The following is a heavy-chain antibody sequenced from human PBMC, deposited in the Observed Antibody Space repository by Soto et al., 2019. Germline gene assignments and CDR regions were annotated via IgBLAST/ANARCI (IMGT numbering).Heavy chain of an antibody. CDR3: AKVKYSGYVWSDAFDI. V-gene: IGHV3-23*01. CDR2: ISGSGGST. D-gene: IGHD5-12*01. Sequence: GGSLRLSCAASGFTFSSYAMSWVRQAPGKGLEWVSAISGSGGSTYYADSVKGRFTISRDNSKNTLYLQMNSLRAEDTAVYYCAKVKYSGYVWSDAFDIWGQGTMVTVSS. J-gene: IGHJ3*02. CDR1: GFTFSSYA.